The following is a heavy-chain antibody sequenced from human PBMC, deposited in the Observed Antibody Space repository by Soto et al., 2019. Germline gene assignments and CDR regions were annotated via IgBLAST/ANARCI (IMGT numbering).Heavy chain of an antibody. D-gene: IGHD6-19*01. CDR1: GYSFTSYW. Sequence: ESLKTSFKGAGYSFTSYWIGWVRQIPGKGLEWMGIIYPGDSDTRYSPSFQGQVTISADKSISTAYLQWSSLKASDTAMYYCARSGDDPQEWLPALYYFDYWGQGTLVTVSS. CDR3: ARSGDDPQEWLPALYYFDY. V-gene: IGHV5-51*01. CDR2: IYPGDSDT. J-gene: IGHJ4*02.